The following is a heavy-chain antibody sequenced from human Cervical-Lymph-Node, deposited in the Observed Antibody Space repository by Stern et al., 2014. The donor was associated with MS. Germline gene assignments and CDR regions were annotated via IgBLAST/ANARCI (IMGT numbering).Heavy chain of an antibody. V-gene: IGHV4-59*08. Sequence: VQLVESGPGLVKPSETLSLTCTVSGGSISSYYWSWIRQPPGKGLEWIGHISHSGSTYYNPSLNSRVTISADTSKNQFSLKMSSVTAADTALYYCARLSTVVDFWGQGTLVTVSS. CDR3: ARLSTVVDF. CDR2: ISHSGST. CDR1: GGSISSYY. D-gene: IGHD4-23*01. J-gene: IGHJ4*02.